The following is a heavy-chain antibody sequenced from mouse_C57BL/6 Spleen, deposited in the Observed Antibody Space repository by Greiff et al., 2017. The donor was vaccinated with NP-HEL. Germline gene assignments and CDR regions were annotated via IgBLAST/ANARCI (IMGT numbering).Heavy chain of an antibody. CDR3: ARGAKRGNYREDFDV. D-gene: IGHD2-1*01. Sequence: EVKLQESGPELVKPGASVKMSCKASGYTFTDYNMHWVKQSHGKSLEWIGYINPNNGGTSYNQKFKGKATLTVNKSSSTAYMELRSLTSEDSAVYYCARGAKRGNYREDFDVWGTGTTVTVSS. V-gene: IGHV1-22*01. J-gene: IGHJ1*03. CDR2: INPNNGGT. CDR1: GYTFTDYN.